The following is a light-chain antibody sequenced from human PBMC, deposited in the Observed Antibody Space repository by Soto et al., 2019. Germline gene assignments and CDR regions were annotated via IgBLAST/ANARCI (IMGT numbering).Light chain of an antibody. CDR3: QSYDSSLSGPL. CDR1: TSNIGADYD. V-gene: IGLV1-40*01. CDR2: ANS. J-gene: IGLJ2*01. Sequence: QAVVTQQPSVSGAPGQRVTISCSGSTSNIGADYDVHWYQHLPGAAPKLLIYANSDRPSGVPDRFSGSKSGTSASLAITGLQAEDEAEYYCQSYDSSLSGPLFGGGTKLTVL.